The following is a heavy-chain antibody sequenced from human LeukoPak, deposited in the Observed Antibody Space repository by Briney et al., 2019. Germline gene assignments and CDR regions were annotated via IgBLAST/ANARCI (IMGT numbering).Heavy chain of an antibody. Sequence: ASVKVSCKTSGYTFTAYGISWVRQAPGQGLEWMGWISTYNGNTNYAQKIQGRVTMTTDTSTTTAYMELRSLRSDDTAVYYCARGITIFGVVLFPGEIDPWGQGTLVTVSS. D-gene: IGHD3-3*01. CDR1: GYTFTAYG. J-gene: IGHJ5*02. CDR3: ARGITIFGVVLFPGEIDP. CDR2: ISTYNGNT. V-gene: IGHV1-18*01.